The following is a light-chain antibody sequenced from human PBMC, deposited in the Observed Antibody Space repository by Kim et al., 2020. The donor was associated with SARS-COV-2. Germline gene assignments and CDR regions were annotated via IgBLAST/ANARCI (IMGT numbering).Light chain of an antibody. Sequence: GRRVTISCPGSRSNIGSNSVNWYQQRPGTAPKVLIYSNDQRPSGVPDRFSGSKSGTSGSLAISGLRSEDEADYYCTAWDDSLDGWGFGGGTRLTVL. CDR1: RSNIGSNS. CDR3: TAWDDSLDGWG. V-gene: IGLV1-44*01. CDR2: SND. J-gene: IGLJ3*02.